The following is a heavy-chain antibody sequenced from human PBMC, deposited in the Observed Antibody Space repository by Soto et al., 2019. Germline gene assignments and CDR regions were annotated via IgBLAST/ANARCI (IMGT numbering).Heavy chain of an antibody. CDR3: XREXXXGYSYGFDY. D-gene: IGHD5-18*01. J-gene: IGHJ4*02. CDR2: IIPILGIA. CDR1: GGTFSSYT. Sequence: QVQLVQSGAEVKKPGSSVKVSCKASGGTFSSYTISWVRQAPGQGLEWMGRIIPILGIANYAQKFQGRVTITADKSTSTAYMELSSLRSEDTAVYYCXREXXXGYSYGFDYWGQGTLVTVSS. V-gene: IGHV1-69*08.